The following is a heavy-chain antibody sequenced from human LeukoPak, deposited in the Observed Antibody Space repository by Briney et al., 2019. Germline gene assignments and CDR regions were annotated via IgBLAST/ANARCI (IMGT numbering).Heavy chain of an antibody. Sequence: LSGGSLRLSCAASGFVFSDSSMHWVRQASGKGLEWVGRIRSEVYNYATAYGASVKGRFIISRDDSKNTAYLQMNSLKIEDTAVYYCTRLMDLDLWGQGTIVTVSS. V-gene: IGHV3-73*01. J-gene: IGHJ3*01. D-gene: IGHD5-24*01. CDR1: GFVFSDSS. CDR2: IRSEVYNYAT. CDR3: TRLMDLDL.